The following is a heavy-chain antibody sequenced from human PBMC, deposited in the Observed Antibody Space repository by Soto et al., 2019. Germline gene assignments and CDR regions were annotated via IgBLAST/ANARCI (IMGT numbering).Heavy chain of an antibody. V-gene: IGHV4-59*11. CDR3: TRANWYSEY. D-gene: IGHD7-27*01. CDR2: IYYTGNT. J-gene: IGHJ4*02. CDR1: GGSISNHY. Sequence: QVQLQDSGPGLVKPSETLSLTCSVSGGSISNHYWSWIRQPPGKGLEWIGYIYYTGNTNYNPSLKSRVNMSVDTSRNQISLKLTTVTAADTAVYYCTRANWYSEYWGQGTLVTVSS.